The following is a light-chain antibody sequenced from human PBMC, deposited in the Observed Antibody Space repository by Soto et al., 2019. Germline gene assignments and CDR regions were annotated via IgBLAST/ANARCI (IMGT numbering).Light chain of an antibody. Sequence: SYELTQPPSLSVSPGQTATITCSGDKLGEKYVYWHQQRPGQSPVLVIYQDTTRPSGITDRISGSTSGNTATLSISGTQTLDEADYYCQAWDTTSAIFGGGTKLTVL. CDR3: QAWDTTSAI. CDR1: KLGEKY. V-gene: IGLV3-1*01. J-gene: IGLJ2*01. CDR2: QDT.